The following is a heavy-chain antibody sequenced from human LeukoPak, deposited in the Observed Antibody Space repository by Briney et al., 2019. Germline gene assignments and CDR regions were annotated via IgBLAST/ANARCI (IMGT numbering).Heavy chain of an antibody. Sequence: PSETLSLTCTVSGGSINSYYWSWIRQPPGKGLECIGYIHYTGSTNYNPSLKSRVTISVDTSKNQFSLKLSSVTAADTAVYYCARDSWGSGTAAASFDYWGQGTLVTVSS. CDR1: GGSINSYY. CDR3: ARDSWGSGTAAASFDY. V-gene: IGHV4-59*12. J-gene: IGHJ4*02. CDR2: IHYTGST. D-gene: IGHD2-8*02.